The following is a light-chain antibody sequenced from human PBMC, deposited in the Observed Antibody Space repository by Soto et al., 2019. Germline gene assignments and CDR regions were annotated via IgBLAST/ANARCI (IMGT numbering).Light chain of an antibody. CDR2: DAS. Sequence: AIQLTQSPSSLSASVGDRVTITCRGSQGVSSSLAWYQQKPGTAPKLLIYDASDLETGVPSRFSGSGSGTDFTLTISSLKPEDFASYYCQQFNTYPLTFGQGTRLEIK. V-gene: IGKV1-13*02. CDR1: QGVSSS. J-gene: IGKJ5*01. CDR3: QQFNTYPLT.